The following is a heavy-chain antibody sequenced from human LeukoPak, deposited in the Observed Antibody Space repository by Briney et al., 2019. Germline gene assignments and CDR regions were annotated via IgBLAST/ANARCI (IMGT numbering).Heavy chain of an antibody. J-gene: IGHJ3*02. D-gene: IGHD6-19*01. V-gene: IGHV3-23*01. CDR3: AKDQAVAAFQFRTFDI. CDR2: ISGSGGST. CDR1: GFAFSSYA. Sequence: PGGSLRLSCAASGFAFSSYAMSWVRQAPGKGLEWVSAISGSGGSTYYADSVKGRFTISRDNSKNTLYLQMNSLRAEDTAVYYCAKDQAVAAFQFRTFDIWGQGTMVTVSS.